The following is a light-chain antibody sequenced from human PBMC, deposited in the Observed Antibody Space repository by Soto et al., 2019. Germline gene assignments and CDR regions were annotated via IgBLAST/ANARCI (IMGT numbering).Light chain of an antibody. CDR3: CSYVGNYISWV. V-gene: IGLV2-11*01. Sequence: QSALTQPRSVSGSPGQAVTISCTGTSSDVGGYNYVSWYQQHPGKAPRLLIYDVTQRPAGVPDRFSGSKLGNTASLTISGLQAEDEADYYCCSYVGNYISWVFGGGTKVTVL. CDR2: DVT. CDR1: SSDVGGYNY. J-gene: IGLJ3*02.